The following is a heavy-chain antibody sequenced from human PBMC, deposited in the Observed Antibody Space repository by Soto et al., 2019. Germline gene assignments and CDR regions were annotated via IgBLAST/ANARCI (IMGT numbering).Heavy chain of an antibody. J-gene: IGHJ4*02. V-gene: IGHV5-51*01. D-gene: IGHD3-22*01. CDR2: IYPENSDT. Sequence: PGESLKISCKGSGYTFTSSWIGWVRQMPGKGLEWMGVIYPENSDTRYSPSFQGQVTISFDKSIRTAYLQWRSLKASDTAMYYCVRPDSSGYYHYWGQGTLVTVSS. CDR3: VRPDSSGYYHY. CDR1: GYTFTSSW.